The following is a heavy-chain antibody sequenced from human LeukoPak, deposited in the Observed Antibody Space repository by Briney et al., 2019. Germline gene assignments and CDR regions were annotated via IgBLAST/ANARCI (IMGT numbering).Heavy chain of an antibody. CDR1: GYTFTGYY. V-gene: IGHV1-2*02. CDR3: ARDPPIGGADVFDI. J-gene: IGHJ3*02. CDR2: INPNSGGT. Sequence: SVTVSCKAAGYTFTGYYMHWVRQAPGQGLEWMGWINPNSGGTNYAQKFQGRVTMTRDTSISTAYMELSRLTSDDTAVYYCARDPPIGGADVFDIWGQGTMITVTS. D-gene: IGHD3-10*01.